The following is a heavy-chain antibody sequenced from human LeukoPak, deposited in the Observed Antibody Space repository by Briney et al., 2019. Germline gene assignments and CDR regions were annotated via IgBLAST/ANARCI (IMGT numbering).Heavy chain of an antibody. D-gene: IGHD3-22*01. CDR3: ANQDYYDSSGYLSSVDY. CDR2: ISGSGGST. J-gene: IGHJ4*02. V-gene: IGHV3-23*01. CDR1: GFIFRSHA. Sequence: GGSLRLSCPASGFIFRSHAMSWVRQAPGRGLEWVAAISGSGGSTYYADSVKGRFTISRDNSKNTLYLQMNSLRAEDTAVYYCANQDYYDSSGYLSSVDYWGQGTLVTVSS.